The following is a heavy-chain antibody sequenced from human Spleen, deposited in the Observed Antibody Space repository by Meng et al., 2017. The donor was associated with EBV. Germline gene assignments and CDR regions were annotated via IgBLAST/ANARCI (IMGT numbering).Heavy chain of an antibody. J-gene: IGHJ4*02. Sequence: QVQVQDWGPGVLKPSEALSFTVTVSGGSVRSASYYGTWIRQPPGKALEWIGYIHYSGNPNYNSSLKRRVTISVDMSKNQFSLRLSSVTAADTAVYYCARLFYYGSGRLKFDFWGQGTLVTVSS. CDR2: IHYSGNP. CDR1: GGSVRSASYY. V-gene: IGHV4-61*01. D-gene: IGHD3-10*01. CDR3: ARLFYYGSGRLKFDF.